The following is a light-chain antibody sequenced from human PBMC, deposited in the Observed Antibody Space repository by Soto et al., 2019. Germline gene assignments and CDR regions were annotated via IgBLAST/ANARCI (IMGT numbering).Light chain of an antibody. CDR1: SSNIGSNY. V-gene: IGLV1-47*02. CDR3: AAWDDSLSKV. CDR2: SNN. J-gene: IGLJ1*01. Sequence: QSALTQPPSASGTPGQRVTISCSGSSSNIGSNYVYWYQQLPGTAPKLLIYSNNQRPSGVPDRFSGSKSGTSASLAISGLRSEDEADYYCAAWDDSLSKVFGTGTKVTVL.